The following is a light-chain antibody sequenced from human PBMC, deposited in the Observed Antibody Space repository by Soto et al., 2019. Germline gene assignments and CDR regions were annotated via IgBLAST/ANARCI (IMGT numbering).Light chain of an antibody. V-gene: IGKV1-5*01. CDR3: QYDSS. Sequence: DIQITQSPSTLSASVGDRVTITCRASQSVSIWLAWYQQKPGKAPRLLIYDAASLKTGVPSRFSGSGSGTNFTLTISSLQPDDFATYYCQYDSSFGQGTK. CDR2: DAA. J-gene: IGKJ2*01. CDR1: QSVSIW.